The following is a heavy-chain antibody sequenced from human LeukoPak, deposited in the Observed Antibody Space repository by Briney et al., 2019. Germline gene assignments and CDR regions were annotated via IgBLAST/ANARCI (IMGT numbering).Heavy chain of an antibody. CDR3: ARAGRLYYGGNSEVLYFQH. V-gene: IGHV1-2*02. Sequence: ASVKASCKASGYTFTGYYMHWVRQAPGQGLEWMGWINPNSGGTNYAQKFQGRVTMTRDTSISKAYMEMSRLRSDDTGVYYCARAGRLYYGGNSEVLYFQHWGQGTLVTVSS. J-gene: IGHJ1*01. CDR2: INPNSGGT. D-gene: IGHD4-23*01. CDR1: GYTFTGYY.